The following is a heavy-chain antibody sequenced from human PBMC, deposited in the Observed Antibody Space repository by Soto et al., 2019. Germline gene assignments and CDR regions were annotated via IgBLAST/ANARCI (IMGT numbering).Heavy chain of an antibody. CDR2: FHPILGMS. D-gene: IGHD3-10*01. J-gene: IGHJ4*02. CDR1: GDTFNFYT. Sequence: QVQLVQSGSDVKKAGSSVKVSCKASGDTFNFYTINWVRQAPGLGLEWMGRFHPILGMSTYAQKFEGRVTITSDXXTNRAYMELGRLRVEDTAMYYCVTSYGSGYRAFDFWGQGALVTVSS. V-gene: IGHV1-69*02. CDR3: VTSYGSGYRAFDF.